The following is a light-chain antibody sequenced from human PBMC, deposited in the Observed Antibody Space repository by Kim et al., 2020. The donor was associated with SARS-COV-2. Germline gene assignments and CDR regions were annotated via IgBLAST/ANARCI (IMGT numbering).Light chain of an antibody. V-gene: IGKV4-1*01. Sequence: DIVMTQSLDSLAVSLGERATLNCKSSQTVLYNSNNKNYLAWYQQKPGQAPKLLIYWASIRESGVSDRFSGSGSETDFTLTISSLQAEDVAVYYCQQYYSTHPSFGQGTKLEI. J-gene: IGKJ2*03. CDR2: WAS. CDR3: QQYYSTHPS. CDR1: QTVLYNSNNKNY.